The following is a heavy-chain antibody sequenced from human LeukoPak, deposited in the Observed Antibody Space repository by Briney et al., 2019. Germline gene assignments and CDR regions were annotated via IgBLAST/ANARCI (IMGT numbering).Heavy chain of an antibody. V-gene: IGHV3-23*01. J-gene: IGHJ6*03. CDR2: FSGSGGTT. Sequence: PGGSLRLSCAASGFTFSSYAMNWVRQAPGRGREGVSGFSGSGGTTYYADSVKGRFTIYRDNTKNTLYLQMNSLRAEDTAVYYCANGNRCTSPNCLGYYYFYMDVWGKGTTVTVSS. CDR1: GFTFSSYA. CDR3: ANGNRCTSPNCLGYYYFYMDV. D-gene: IGHD2-8*01.